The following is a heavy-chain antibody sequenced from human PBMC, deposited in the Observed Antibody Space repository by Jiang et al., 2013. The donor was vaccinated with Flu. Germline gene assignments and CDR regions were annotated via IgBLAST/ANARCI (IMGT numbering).Heavy chain of an antibody. V-gene: IGHV4-39*07. CDR2: IYYSGST. CDR1: GGSISSSSYY. D-gene: IGHD6-19*01. J-gene: IGHJ6*02. CDR3: ARHSSGWSWGYYGMDV. Sequence: LLKPSETLSLTCTVSGGSISSSSYYWGWIRQPPGKGLEWIGSIYYSGSTYYNPSLKSRVTISVDTSKNQFSLKLSSVTAADAAVYYCARHSSGWSWGYYGMDVWGQGTTVTVSS.